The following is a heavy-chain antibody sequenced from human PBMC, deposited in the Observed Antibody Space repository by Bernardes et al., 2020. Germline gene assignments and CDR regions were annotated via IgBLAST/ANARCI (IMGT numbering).Heavy chain of an antibody. Sequence: GGSLRLSCTGSGFSFDSYALNWVRLAPGKALEWVSYISSSGKTLYYADSVKGRFAISRDNAKKSLFLRMDSLRDEDTAVYYCTRDWDFIVMAVPAPTVHYGMDVWGKGTTVTVTS. CDR1: GFSFDSYA. J-gene: IGHJ6*04. CDR3: TRDWDFIVMAVPAPTVHYGMDV. D-gene: IGHD1-26*01. CDR2: ISSSGKTL. V-gene: IGHV3-48*03.